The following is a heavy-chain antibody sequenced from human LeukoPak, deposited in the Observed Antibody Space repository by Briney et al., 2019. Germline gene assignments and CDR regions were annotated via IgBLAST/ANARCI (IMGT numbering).Heavy chain of an antibody. CDR3: VRGGDFDY. Sequence: GGSLRLSCAASGLTFSTYTMNWVRQAPGKGLEWVSSISSSSSYIYYADSVKGRFTISRANAKNSLYLQMNSLRAEDTAVYYCVRGGDFDYWGQGTLVTVSS. CDR1: GLTFSTYT. V-gene: IGHV3-21*01. D-gene: IGHD3-16*01. CDR2: ISSSSSYI. J-gene: IGHJ4*02.